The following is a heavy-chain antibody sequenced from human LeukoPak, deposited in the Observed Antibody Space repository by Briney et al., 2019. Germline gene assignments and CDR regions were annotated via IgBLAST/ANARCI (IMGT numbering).Heavy chain of an antibody. Sequence: GTSVKVSCKASGFTFTSSAVQWVRQARGQRLEWIGWIVVGSGNTDYAQKFQERVTITRDMSTSTAYMELSSLRSEDTAVYYCAADPYDYGDYVLGYWGQGTLVTVSS. J-gene: IGHJ4*02. V-gene: IGHV1-58*01. CDR2: IVVGSGNT. D-gene: IGHD4-17*01. CDR1: GFTFTSSA. CDR3: AADPYDYGDYVLGY.